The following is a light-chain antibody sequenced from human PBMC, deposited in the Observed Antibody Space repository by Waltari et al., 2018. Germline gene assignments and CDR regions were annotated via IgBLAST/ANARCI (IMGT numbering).Light chain of an antibody. V-gene: IGLV4-69*01. CDR3: ETGGHGTWV. CDR2: VNSDGSH. CDR1: SGHSSNI. J-gene: IGLJ3*02. Sequence: QLVLTQSPSASASLGASVKLTCTLSSGHSSNIIAWLQQQPGKGPRYLMKVNSDGSHRKGDDIPDRCSGSSSGAERYLTISSRQSEDEADYYCETGGHGTWVFGGGTKLTVL.